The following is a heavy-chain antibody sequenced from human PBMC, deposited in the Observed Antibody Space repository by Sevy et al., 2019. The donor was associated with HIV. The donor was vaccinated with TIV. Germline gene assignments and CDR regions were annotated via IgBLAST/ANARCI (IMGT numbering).Heavy chain of an antibody. J-gene: IGHJ4*02. V-gene: IGHV3-53*01. Sequence: GGPLRLSCAATGFTVTSNYMSWVRQGPGKGLEWVSGFYNGDSTQYADSVKGRFTISRDKSNNTLYLQMDSLRAEDTAVYYCAREAGSNSFDYWGQGTLVTVSS. CDR2: FYNGDST. CDR3: AREAGSNSFDY. D-gene: IGHD3-10*01. CDR1: GFTVTSNY.